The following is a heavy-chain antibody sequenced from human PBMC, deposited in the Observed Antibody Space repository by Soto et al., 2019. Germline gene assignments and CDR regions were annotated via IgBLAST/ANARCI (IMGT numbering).Heavy chain of an antibody. CDR3: AKDHDSSGYPYYYGMDV. J-gene: IGHJ6*02. V-gene: IGHV3-43*02. CDR1: GFTFSNYA. Sequence: PGGSLRLSCAPSGFTFSNYAMTWVRRAPGKGLEWVSLISGDGGSTYYADSVKGRFTISRDNSKNSLYLQMNSLRTEDTALYYCAKDHDSSGYPYYYGMDVWGQGTTVTVSS. D-gene: IGHD3-22*01. CDR2: ISGDGGST.